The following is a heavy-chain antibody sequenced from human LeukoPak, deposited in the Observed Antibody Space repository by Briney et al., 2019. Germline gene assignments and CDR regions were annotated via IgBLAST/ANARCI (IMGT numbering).Heavy chain of an antibody. D-gene: IGHD6-13*01. CDR3: ARGHSSSPFDP. J-gene: IGHJ5*02. CDR1: GFTLSSYS. V-gene: IGHV3-48*02. Sequence: GGSLRLSCAASGFTLSSYSMNWVRQVPGNGLEWVSYISSSGLTTNYADSVKGRFTVFRDNAKNSVFLQMNRLTDADTAVYYCARGHSSSPFDPWGQGTLVTVSS. CDR2: ISSSGLTT.